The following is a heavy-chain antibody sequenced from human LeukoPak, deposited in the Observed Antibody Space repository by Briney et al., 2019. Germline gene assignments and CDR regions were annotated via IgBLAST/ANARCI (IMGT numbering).Heavy chain of an antibody. CDR3: ARDKNSGSYSLAWVDAFDI. CDR2: ISAYNGNT. CDR1: GYTFTSYG. J-gene: IGHJ3*02. Sequence: GASVKVSCKASGYTFTSYGISWVRQAPGQGLEWMGWISAYNGNTNYAQKLQGRVTMTTDTSTSTAYMELRSLRSDDTAVYYCARDKNSGSYSLAWVDAFDIWGQGTMVTVSS. V-gene: IGHV1-18*01. D-gene: IGHD1-26*01.